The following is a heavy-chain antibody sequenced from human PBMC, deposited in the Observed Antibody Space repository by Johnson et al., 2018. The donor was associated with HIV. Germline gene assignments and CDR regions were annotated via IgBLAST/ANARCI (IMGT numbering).Heavy chain of an antibody. CDR1: GFSISSNY. CDR2: FYSGSNT. Sequence: VESGGGLIQPGGSLRLSCTASGFSISSNYMSWVRQPPGKGLEWVSVFYSGSNTYYADSVKGRFTISRDNAKNTLYMQMNSLRAEDTAVYYCARGRIGYSSSGDAFDIWGQGTMVTVSS. D-gene: IGHD6-13*01. V-gene: IGHV3-53*03. CDR3: ARGRIGYSSSGDAFDI. J-gene: IGHJ3*02.